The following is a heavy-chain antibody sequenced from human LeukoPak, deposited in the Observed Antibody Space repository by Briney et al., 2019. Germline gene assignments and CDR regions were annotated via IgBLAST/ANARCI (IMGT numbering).Heavy chain of an antibody. D-gene: IGHD3-22*01. CDR2: ISYDGTHQ. CDR3: ARGSYYDNSGYISPLDY. J-gene: IGHJ4*02. V-gene: IGHV3-30*04. CDR1: GFTFSIYP. Sequence: PGGSLRLSCAASGFTFSIYPMHWVRQAPGKGLKWVALISYDGTHQYYADSVKDRFTISRDNSKNTVYLQMNSLRAEDTAVYYCARGSYYDNSGYISPLDYWGQGNLVTVSS.